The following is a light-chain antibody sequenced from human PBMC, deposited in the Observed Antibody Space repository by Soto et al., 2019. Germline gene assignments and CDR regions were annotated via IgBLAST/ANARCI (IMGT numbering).Light chain of an antibody. CDR2: GAS. V-gene: IGKV3-15*01. CDR3: QQYNNWPPCT. Sequence: EIVMTQSPATLSVSPGERATLSCRASQSVSSKLAWYQQKPGQSPRLLIYGASTRATNIPARFSGSGSGTDFTLTISSLQSEDFAVDYCQQYNNWPPCTFGGGTKVEIK. J-gene: IGKJ4*01. CDR1: QSVSSK.